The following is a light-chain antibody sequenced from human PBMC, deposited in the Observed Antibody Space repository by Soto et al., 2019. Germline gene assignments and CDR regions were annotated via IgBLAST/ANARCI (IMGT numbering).Light chain of an antibody. Sequence: QSVLTQPPSASGTPGQRVTISCSGSSSNIGSNTVNWYQQLPGTAPKLLIYSNNQRPSWVPDRFSGSKSGTSASLAISGLQSEDEDDYYCAAWDDSLNGYVFGTGTKVTVL. CDR2: SNN. CDR1: SSNIGSNT. J-gene: IGLJ1*01. V-gene: IGLV1-44*01. CDR3: AAWDDSLNGYV.